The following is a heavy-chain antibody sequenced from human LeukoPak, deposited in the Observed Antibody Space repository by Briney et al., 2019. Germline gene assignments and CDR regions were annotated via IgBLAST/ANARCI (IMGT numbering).Heavy chain of an antibody. D-gene: IGHD3-10*01. CDR2: IYSGGST. CDR3: ASGGGESLSISRTPDAFDI. V-gene: IGHV3-53*04. J-gene: IGHJ3*02. CDR1: GFTVSSNY. Sequence: GGSLRLSCAASGFTVSSNYMSWVRQAPGKGLEWVSVIYSGGSTYYADSVKGRFTISRHNSKNTLYLQMNSLRAEDTAVYYCASGGGESLSISRTPDAFDIWGQGTMVTVSS.